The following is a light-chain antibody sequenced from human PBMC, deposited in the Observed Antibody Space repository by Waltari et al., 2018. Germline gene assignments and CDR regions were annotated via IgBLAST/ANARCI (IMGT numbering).Light chain of an antibody. J-gene: IGKJ4*01. Sequence: EIVLTQSPGTLSLSPGESATLSCRASQSVRSTYLAWYQQKPGQAPRLLIYGASNRATGIPDRFSGSGSGTDFILTISRLEPEDFAVYFCQQYGDSPLTSGGGTKVEIK. CDR3: QQYGDSPLT. CDR2: GAS. CDR1: QSVRSTY. V-gene: IGKV3-20*01.